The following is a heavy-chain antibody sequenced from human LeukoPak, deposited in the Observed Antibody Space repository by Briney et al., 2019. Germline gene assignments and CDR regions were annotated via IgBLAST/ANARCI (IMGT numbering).Heavy chain of an antibody. CDR3: AKLGSPRAY. J-gene: IGHJ4*02. D-gene: IGHD7-27*01. V-gene: IGHV4-59*01. CDR2: IYYFGST. CDR1: GGSIDTYY. Sequence: SETLSLTCTVSGGSIDTYYWSWIRQPPGKGLEWIGYIYYFGSTDYDPSLKSRATISVDTSKNQFSLSLRSVTAADTAVYYCAKLGSPRAYWGQGILVRVSS.